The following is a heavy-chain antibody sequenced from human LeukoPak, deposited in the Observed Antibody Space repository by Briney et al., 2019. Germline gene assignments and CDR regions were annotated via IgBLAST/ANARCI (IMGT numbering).Heavy chain of an antibody. CDR2: ISGSGGST. D-gene: IGHD3-10*01. CDR1: GFTFSTYA. CDR3: AKDNVLLWFGELPDAFDI. V-gene: IGHV3-23*01. Sequence: GGSLRLSCAASGFTFSTYAMSWVRQAPGKGLEWVSAISGSGGSTYYADSVKGRFTISRDNSKNTLYLQMNSLRAEDTAVYYCAKDNVLLWFGELPDAFDIWGQGTMVTVSS. J-gene: IGHJ3*02.